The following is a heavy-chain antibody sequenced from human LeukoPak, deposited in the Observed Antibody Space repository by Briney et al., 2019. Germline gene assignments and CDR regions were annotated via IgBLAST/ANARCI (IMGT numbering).Heavy chain of an antibody. D-gene: IGHD1-26*01. CDR2: IYSGGST. Sequence: GGSLRLSCAASGFTVSSNYMNWVRQAPGKGLEWVPVIYSGGSTYYADSVRGRFTISRDSSKNTLYLQMNSLRAEDTAVYYCAREGATTSFDYWGQGTLVTVSS. CDR1: GFTVSSNY. CDR3: AREGATTSFDY. J-gene: IGHJ4*02. V-gene: IGHV3-53*01.